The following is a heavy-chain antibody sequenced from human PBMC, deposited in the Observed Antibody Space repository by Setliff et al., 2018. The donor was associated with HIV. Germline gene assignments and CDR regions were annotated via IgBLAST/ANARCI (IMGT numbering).Heavy chain of an antibody. CDR3: ARGRMGYYGSGSYLP. CDR2: INHSGST. Sequence: PSETLSLTCAVYGGSFSGYYWSWVRQPPGKGLEWIGEINHSGSTNSNPSLESRVTISADTSKNQFSLKLTSVTAADTAVYYCARGRMGYYGSGSYLPWGQGMLVTVSS. CDR1: GGSFSGYY. V-gene: IGHV4-34*01. D-gene: IGHD3-10*01. J-gene: IGHJ5*02.